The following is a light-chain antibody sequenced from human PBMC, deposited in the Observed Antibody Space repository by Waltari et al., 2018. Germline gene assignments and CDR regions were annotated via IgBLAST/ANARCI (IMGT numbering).Light chain of an antibody. V-gene: IGKV3-20*01. Sequence: TLSCRASQSVSKYLAWYQQKPGQAPRLLIYHASSRATGIPDRFSGSGFGTDFSLTISRLEPEDFAVYYCQKYDSLPATFGQGTKVEIK. J-gene: IGKJ1*01. CDR1: QSVSKY. CDR2: HAS. CDR3: QKYDSLPAT.